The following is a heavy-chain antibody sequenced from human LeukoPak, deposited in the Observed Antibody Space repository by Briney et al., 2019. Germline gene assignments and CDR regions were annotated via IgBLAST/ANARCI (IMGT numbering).Heavy chain of an antibody. V-gene: IGHV1-8*03. D-gene: IGHD3-3*01. CDR1: GYTFTSYD. CDR2: MNPNSGNT. Sequence: ASVKVSCKASGYTFTSYDINWVRQATGEGLEWMGWMNPNSGNTGYAQKFQGGVTITRKTSISTAYMELSSLRSEDTAVYYCARMTNRYDFWSGYYNILDYFDYWGQGTLVTVSS. J-gene: IGHJ4*02. CDR3: ARMTNRYDFWSGYYNILDYFDY.